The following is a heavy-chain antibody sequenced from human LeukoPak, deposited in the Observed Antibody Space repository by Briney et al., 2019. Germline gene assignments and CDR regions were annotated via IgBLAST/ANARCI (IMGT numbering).Heavy chain of an antibody. CDR3: ARDTVGATDY. CDR2: IRNDGSNK. D-gene: IGHD1-26*01. J-gene: IGHJ4*02. V-gene: IGHV3-30*02. Sequence: GGSLRLSCAASGFTFSSYGMHWVRQAPGKGLEWVAFIRNDGSNKYYADSVKGRFTISRDNSKNTLYLQMNSLRAEDTAVYYCARDTVGATDYWGQGTLVTVSS. CDR1: GFTFSSYG.